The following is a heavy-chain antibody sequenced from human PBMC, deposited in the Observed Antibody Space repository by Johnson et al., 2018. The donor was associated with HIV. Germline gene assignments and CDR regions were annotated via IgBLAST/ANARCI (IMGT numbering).Heavy chain of an antibody. J-gene: IGHJ3*02. CDR2: ISHDGRNQ. CDR3: AREKAAGAFDI. Sequence: QVQLVESAGGVVQPGRSLRLSCAASGFPFSRYAMHWVRQAPGTGLAWVAVISHDGRNQKYADSVKGRFTISRDNDKNSLYLQMNSLRAEDTALYYCAREKAAGAFDIWGQGTMVTVSS. CDR1: GFPFSRYA. D-gene: IGHD6-25*01. V-gene: IGHV3-30-3*01.